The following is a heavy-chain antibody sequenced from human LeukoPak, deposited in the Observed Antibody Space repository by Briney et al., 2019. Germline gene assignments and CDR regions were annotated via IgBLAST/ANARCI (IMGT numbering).Heavy chain of an antibody. CDR3: ARGRRFGESYYFDY. Sequence: SETLSLTCTVSGGSISRSSYYWSWIRQPAGKGLEWIGRIYTSGSTNYNPSLKSRVTMSVDTSKNQFSLKLSSVTAADTAVYYCARGRRFGESYYFDYWGQGTLVTVSS. V-gene: IGHV4-61*02. CDR1: GGSISRSSYY. J-gene: IGHJ4*02. CDR2: IYTSGST. D-gene: IGHD3-10*01.